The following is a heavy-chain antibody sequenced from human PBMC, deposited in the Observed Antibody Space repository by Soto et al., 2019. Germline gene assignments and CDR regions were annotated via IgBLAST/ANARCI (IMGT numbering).Heavy chain of an antibody. Sequence: ASVKVCCKVSGYKLIELSMHWVRQAPGKEHEWMGGFDPEDGETIYAQKFQGRGTMTEDRSTDTAYMELSSLRSEDTAVHYCARAPPYYDILTGFPHDFDIWGQGTMVTVSS. D-gene: IGHD3-9*01. V-gene: IGHV1-24*01. CDR1: GYKLIELS. CDR2: FDPEDGET. J-gene: IGHJ3*02. CDR3: ARAPPYYDILTGFPHDFDI.